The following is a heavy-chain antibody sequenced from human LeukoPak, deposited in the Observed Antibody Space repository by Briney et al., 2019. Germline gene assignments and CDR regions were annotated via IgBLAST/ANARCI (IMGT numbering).Heavy chain of an antibody. V-gene: IGHV3-11*06. Sequence: PGGSLRLSCAASGFTFSDYYMSWIRQAPGKGLEWVSYISSSSSYTNYADSVKGRFTISRDNAKNSLYLQMNSLRAEDTAVYYCARGQGDAFCFGEYFGSWFDPWGQGTLVTVSS. CDR2: ISSSSSYT. J-gene: IGHJ5*02. CDR1: GFTFSDYY. CDR3: ARGQGDAFCFGEYFGSWFDP. D-gene: IGHD3-10*01.